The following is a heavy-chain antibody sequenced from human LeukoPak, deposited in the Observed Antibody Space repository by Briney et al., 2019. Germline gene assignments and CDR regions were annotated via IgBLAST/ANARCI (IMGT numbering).Heavy chain of an antibody. CDR1: GGTFSSYA. Sequence: ASVKVSCKASGGTFSSYAISWVRQAPGQGLEWMGGIIPIFGTANYAQKFQGRVTITADEATSTAYMELSSLRSWDTDVDYCARGMAPRAFYIWGQGTMVTVSS. V-gene: IGHV1-69*13. J-gene: IGHJ3*02. CDR3: ARGMAPRAFYI. CDR2: IIPIFGTA. D-gene: IGHD5-24*01.